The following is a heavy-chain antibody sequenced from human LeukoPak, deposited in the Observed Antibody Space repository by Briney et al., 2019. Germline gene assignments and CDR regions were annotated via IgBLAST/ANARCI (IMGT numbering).Heavy chain of an antibody. CDR2: INHSGRT. J-gene: IGHJ6*03. D-gene: IGHD4-11*01. CDR3: ARARATVRYYYYYYMDV. CDR1: GGSFSGYY. V-gene: IGHV4-34*01. Sequence: SETLSLTCAVYGGSFSGYYWSWIRQPPGKGLEWIGEINHSGRTKYNPSLKSRVTISVDTSKNQFSLKLSSVTAADTAVYYCARARATVRYYYYYYMDVWGKGTTVTVSS.